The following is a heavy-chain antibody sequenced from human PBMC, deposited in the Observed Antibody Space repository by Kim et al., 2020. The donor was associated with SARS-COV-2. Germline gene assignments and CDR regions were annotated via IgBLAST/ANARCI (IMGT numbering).Heavy chain of an antibody. D-gene: IGHD3-10*01. V-gene: IGHV3-33*06. CDR3: VKSDVTFVRGPGYWFLDL. Sequence: GGSLRLSCAASGFTFSGYDMHWVRQAPGKGLEWVADIWYDGSDKYYADSVKGRFTISRDNSKNTVFLQMNSLRAEDTAVYYCVKSDVTFVRGPGYWFLDLWGRDTLVTVSS. CDR2: IWYDGSDK. CDR1: GFTFSGYD. J-gene: IGHJ2*01.